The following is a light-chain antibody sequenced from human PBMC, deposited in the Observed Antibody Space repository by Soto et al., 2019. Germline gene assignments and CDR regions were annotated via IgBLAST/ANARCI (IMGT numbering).Light chain of an antibody. CDR1: QSISTW. CDR3: PPWT. V-gene: IGKV1-5*03. J-gene: IGKJ1*01. Sequence: DIQMTQSPSTLSASVGDRVTLTCRASQSISTWLAWYQQKPGKAPKLLIYKASSLESGVPSRFSGSGSGTEFTLTISSLQPEGFATYYVPPWTAGQGTKVDIK. CDR2: KAS.